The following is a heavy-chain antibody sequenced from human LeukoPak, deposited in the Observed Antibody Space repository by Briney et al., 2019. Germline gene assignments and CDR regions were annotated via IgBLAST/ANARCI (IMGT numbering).Heavy chain of an antibody. CDR3: ARDFTAHYYYYGMDV. J-gene: IGHJ6*04. V-gene: IGHV3-48*03. CDR1: GFTFSNYE. Sequence: GGSLRLSCAASGFTFSNYEMNWVRQAPGKGLEWVSYISSSGSTIYYADSVKGRFTIPRDNAKNSLYLQMNSLRAEDTAVYYCARDFTAHYYYYGMDVWGKGTTVTVSS. CDR2: ISSSGSTI. D-gene: IGHD5-18*01.